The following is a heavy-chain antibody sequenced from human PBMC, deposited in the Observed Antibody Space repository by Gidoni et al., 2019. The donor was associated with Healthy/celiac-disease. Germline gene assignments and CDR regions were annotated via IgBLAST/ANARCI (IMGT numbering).Heavy chain of an antibody. CDR1: GFTFSSYS. D-gene: IGHD2-8*01. V-gene: IGHV3-48*01. CDR3: ARGNGAFDI. J-gene: IGHJ3*02. Sequence: EVQLVESGGGLVQPGGSLRLSCAASGFTFSSYSMNWVRQAPGKGLEWVSYISSSSSTIYDADSVKSRFTISRDNAKNSLYLQMNSLRAEDTAVYYCARGNGAFDIWGQGTMVTVSS. CDR2: ISSSSSTI.